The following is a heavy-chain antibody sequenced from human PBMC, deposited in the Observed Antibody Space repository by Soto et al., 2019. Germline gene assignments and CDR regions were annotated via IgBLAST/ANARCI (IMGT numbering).Heavy chain of an antibody. CDR3: AKDESTGYVELY. D-gene: IGHD3-22*01. CDR1: GFTFSSYA. J-gene: IGHJ4*02. Sequence: GGSLRLSCAASGFTFSSYAMSWVRQAPGKGLEWVSAISGSGGSTYYADSVKGRFTISRDNSKNTLYLQMNSLRVEDTALYYCAKDESTGYVELYWGLGTLVTVSS. CDR2: ISGSGGST. V-gene: IGHV3-23*01.